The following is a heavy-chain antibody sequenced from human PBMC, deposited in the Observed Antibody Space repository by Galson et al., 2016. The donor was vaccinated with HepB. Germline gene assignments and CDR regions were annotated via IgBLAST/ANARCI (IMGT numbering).Heavy chain of an antibody. Sequence: SLRLSCAASGFTFTDYALSWVRQAPGKGLEWVAFISYDGSNKKYADSVKGRFTISRDNSKKTLYLQMTSLRAEDTAVYYCAKDGRIYCSSASCHDHFHYWGQGTLVTVSS. CDR3: AKDGRIYCSSASCHDHFHY. J-gene: IGHJ4*02. CDR2: ISYDGSNK. CDR1: GFTFTDYA. V-gene: IGHV3-30*18. D-gene: IGHD2-2*01.